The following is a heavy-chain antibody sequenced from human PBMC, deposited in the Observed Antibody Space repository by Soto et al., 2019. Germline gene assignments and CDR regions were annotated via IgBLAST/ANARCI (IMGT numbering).Heavy chain of an antibody. Sequence: SETLSLTCAFSGGSLSDYYSSWIRHPPGKGLDWIGEVYHSGSTNYNPSLKSRVTISVDTSKNQFYLKLRPVTAADTAGYYCETWNLYFFQSGGSHHLPLGFWWQGAVVTVSS. D-gene: IGHD2-15*01. CDR1: GGSLSDYY. J-gene: IGHJ1*01. CDR3: ETWNLYFFQSGGSHHLPLGF. V-gene: IGHV4-34*01. CDR2: VYHSGST.